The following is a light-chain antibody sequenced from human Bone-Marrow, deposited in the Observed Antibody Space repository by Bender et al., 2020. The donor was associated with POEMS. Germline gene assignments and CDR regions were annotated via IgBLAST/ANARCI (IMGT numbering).Light chain of an antibody. CDR3: SSYTTSSTLDVV. Sequence: QSALTQPPSASGSPGQSVTISCTGTSSDVGGYNYVSWYQQHPGKAPKLMIYEVSNRPSGVSSRFSGSMSGNTASLTISGLRPGDEADYYCSSYTTSSTLDVVFGGGTELTVL. CDR2: EVS. V-gene: IGLV2-14*01. J-gene: IGLJ2*01. CDR1: SSDVGGYNY.